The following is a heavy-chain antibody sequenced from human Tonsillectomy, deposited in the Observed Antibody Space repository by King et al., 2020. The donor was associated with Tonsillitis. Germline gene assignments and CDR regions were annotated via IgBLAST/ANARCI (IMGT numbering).Heavy chain of an antibody. Sequence: QLQESGPGLVKPSETLSLTCTVSGGSISSRNYYWGWIRQPPGKGLEWIGSIYYGGNTYSSLKSRVTIAVDTSKNQFSLKLTSVTAADTAVYYCARHTPETTSDAFDIWGQGTMVTVSS. J-gene: IGHJ3*02. V-gene: IGHV4-39*01. D-gene: IGHD2-15*01. CDR1: GGSISSRNYY. CDR2: IYYGGNT. CDR3: ARHTPETTSDAFDI.